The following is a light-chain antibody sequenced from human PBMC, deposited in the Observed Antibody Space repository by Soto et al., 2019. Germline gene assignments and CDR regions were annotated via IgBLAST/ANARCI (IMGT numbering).Light chain of an antibody. V-gene: IGLV2-14*01. Sequence: QSTLTQPASVSGSPGQSITISCTGTSSDVGGYNYVSWYQQHPGKAPKLMIYDVSNRPSGVSNRFSGSKSGNTASLTISGLQAEDEADYYCSSYTRSSTLVFGRGTKLTVL. CDR3: SSYTRSSTLV. CDR1: SSDVGGYNY. CDR2: DVS. J-gene: IGLJ2*01.